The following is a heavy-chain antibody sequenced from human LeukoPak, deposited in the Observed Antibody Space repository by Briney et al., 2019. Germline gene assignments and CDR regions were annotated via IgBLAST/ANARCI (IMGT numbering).Heavy chain of an antibody. CDR2: IYNSGST. V-gene: IGHV4-59*01. D-gene: IGHD2/OR15-2a*01. J-gene: IGHJ3*02. Sequence: ASETLSPTCTVSGGSISNYYWTWIRQPPGKGLEWIGYIYNSGSTNYNPSLKSRVTISVDTSKNQFSLNLSSATAADTAVYYCASHSTTNKRSAFAIWGQGTMVTVSS. CDR1: GGSISNYY. CDR3: ASHSTTNKRSAFAI.